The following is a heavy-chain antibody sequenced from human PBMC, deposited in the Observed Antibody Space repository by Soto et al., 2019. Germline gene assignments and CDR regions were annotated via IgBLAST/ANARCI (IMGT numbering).Heavy chain of an antibody. CDR3: ARDGACGGDCSIDY. J-gene: IGHJ4*02. V-gene: IGHV3-30-3*01. CDR2: ISYDGSNK. D-gene: IGHD2-21*02. CDR1: GFTFSSYA. Sequence: QVQLVESGGGVVQPGRSLRLSCAASGFTFSSYAMYWVRQAPGKGLEWVAVISYDGSNKYYGDSVKGRFTISRDNSKNTLDLQMNSLRAEDTAVYYFARDGACGGDCSIDYWGQGTLVTVSS.